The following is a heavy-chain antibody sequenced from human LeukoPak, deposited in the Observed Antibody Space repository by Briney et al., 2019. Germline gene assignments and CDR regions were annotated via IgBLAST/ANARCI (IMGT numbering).Heavy chain of an antibody. J-gene: IGHJ6*02. D-gene: IGHD4-17*01. CDR1: GLTFSSYA. CDR2: IYSGGST. V-gene: IGHV3-66*01. Sequence: GGSLRLSCVASGLTFSSYARNWVRQAPGKGLEWASVIYSGGSTYYADSVKGRFTISRDNSKNTLYLQMNSLRAEDTAVYYCARDYGDSSYYYYYGLDVWGQGTTVTVSS. CDR3: ARDYGDSSYYYYYGLDV.